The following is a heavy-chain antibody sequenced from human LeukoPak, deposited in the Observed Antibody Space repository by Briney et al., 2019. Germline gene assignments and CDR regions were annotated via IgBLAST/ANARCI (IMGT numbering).Heavy chain of an antibody. CDR1: GFTFSSYA. CDR3: AKSKFPYDTDGWHGYFDF. Sequence: GGSLRLSCAASGFTFSSYAMSWVRQAPGKGLEWVSSISGSGGSTYYADSVKGRFTISRDNYKNTLSLQMNSLRGDDTAVYYCAKSKFPYDTDGWHGYFDFWGQGTLVTVS. D-gene: IGHD3-22*01. CDR2: ISGSGGST. V-gene: IGHV3-23*01. J-gene: IGHJ4*02.